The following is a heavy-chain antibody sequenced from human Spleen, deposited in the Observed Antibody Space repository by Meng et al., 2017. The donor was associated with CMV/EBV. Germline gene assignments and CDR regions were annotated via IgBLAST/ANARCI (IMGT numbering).Heavy chain of an antibody. J-gene: IGHJ4*02. CDR2: ISYDGSNK. V-gene: IGHV3-30*18. CDR1: GFTFSSYG. Sequence: LSCAASGFTFSSYGMHWVRQAPGKGLEWVAVISYDGSNKYYADSVKGRFTISRDNSKNTLYLQMNSLRAEDTAVYYCAKDASRHFDYWGQGTLVTVSS. CDR3: AKDASRHFDY.